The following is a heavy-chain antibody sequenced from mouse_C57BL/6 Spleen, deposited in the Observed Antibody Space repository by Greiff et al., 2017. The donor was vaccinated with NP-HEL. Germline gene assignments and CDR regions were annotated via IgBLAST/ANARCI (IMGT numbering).Heavy chain of an antibody. V-gene: IGHV1-39*01. J-gene: IGHJ2*01. Sequence: VQLKQSGPELVKPGASVKISCKASGYSFTDYNMNWVKQSNGKSLEWIGVITPNYGTTSYNQKFKGKATLTVAQSSRTAYIQLNSLTSEDSAVYYCARAGTTVVGDYWGKGTTLTVSS. CDR1: GYSFTDYN. CDR3: ARAGTTVVGDY. D-gene: IGHD1-1*01. CDR2: ITPNYGTT.